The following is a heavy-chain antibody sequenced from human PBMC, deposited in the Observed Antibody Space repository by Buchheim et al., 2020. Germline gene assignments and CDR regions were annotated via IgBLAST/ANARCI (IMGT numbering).Heavy chain of an antibody. CDR1: VFTFSSYG. CDR3: AKGEQLVLLHGMDV. J-gene: IGHJ6*02. V-gene: IGHV3-30*18. CDR2: ISYVGSNK. D-gene: IGHD6-6*01. Sequence: QVQLVESVGGVVQPGRSLRLSCAASVFTFSSYGMHWVRQAPGKGLEWVAVISYVGSNKYYADSVKGRFTISRDNSKNTLYLQMNSLRAEDTAVYYCAKGEQLVLLHGMDVWGQGTT.